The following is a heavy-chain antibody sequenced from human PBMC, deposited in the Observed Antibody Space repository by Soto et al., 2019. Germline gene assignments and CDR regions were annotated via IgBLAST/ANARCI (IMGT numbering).Heavy chain of an antibody. J-gene: IGHJ4*02. CDR3: ARIHWAQSSLDY. D-gene: IGHD6-19*01. V-gene: IGHV4-61*01. Sequence: SETLSLTCTVSGGSVTSNYYYWSWIRQSPGKGLEWIGYMHYSGSTNYNPSLKSRVTISVDTSKNQFSLKLNSVTAADTAFYYCARIHWAQSSLDYWGRGILVTVSS. CDR1: GGSVTSNYYY. CDR2: MHYSGST.